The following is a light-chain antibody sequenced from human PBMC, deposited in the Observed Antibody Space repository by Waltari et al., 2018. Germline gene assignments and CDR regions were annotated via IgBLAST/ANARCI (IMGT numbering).Light chain of an antibody. CDR3: QQLNTYPLT. CDR2: FAS. Sequence: DIQLTQSPSFLSASVGDRVTITCRASQGIDNQLAWYQQKPGKAPNLLIYFASNLLSGVPSRFGGSGSGTEFTLIISSLQPEDFATYFCQQLNTYPLTFGGGTKVEIK. J-gene: IGKJ4*01. V-gene: IGKV1-9*01. CDR1: QGIDNQ.